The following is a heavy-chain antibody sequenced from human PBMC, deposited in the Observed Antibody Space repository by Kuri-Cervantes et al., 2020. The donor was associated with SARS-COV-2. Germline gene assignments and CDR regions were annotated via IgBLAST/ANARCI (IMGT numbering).Heavy chain of an antibody. Sequence: ASVKVSCKAPETTFPNYDINWVRQATGQGLEWMGMVKTNSGNTLYAQIFQGRVTMTRDTSTSTVYMELSGLRSEDTAVYYCARERGSSSSGWSVHYYYYYMDVWGKGTTVTVSS. CDR1: ETTFPNYD. D-gene: IGHD6-6*01. CDR2: VKTNSGNT. V-gene: IGHV1-8*01. CDR3: ARERGSSSSGWSVHYYYYYMDV. J-gene: IGHJ6*03.